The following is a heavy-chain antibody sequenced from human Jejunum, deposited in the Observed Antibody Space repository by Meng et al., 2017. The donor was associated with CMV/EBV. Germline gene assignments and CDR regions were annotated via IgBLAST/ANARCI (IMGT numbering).Heavy chain of an antibody. CDR2: IKQDGSEK. CDR1: GFTVSTYW. CDR3: GRNRVDY. J-gene: IGHJ4*02. D-gene: IGHD1-14*01. V-gene: IGHV3-7*01. Sequence: SCAASGFTVSTYWRSGVRQAPGKGLEWVANIKQDGSEKFYVDSVKGRFTISRDNAKSSLYLQMNSLRAEDTAVYYCGRNRVDYWGQGTLVTVSS.